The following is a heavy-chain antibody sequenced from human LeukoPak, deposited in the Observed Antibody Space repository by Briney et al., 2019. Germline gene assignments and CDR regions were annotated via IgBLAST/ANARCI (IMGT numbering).Heavy chain of an antibody. Sequence: PGGCLRLSCAASQFTFSNYAMNWVRQAPGRGLEWVSGISATGDNTYYADSVKGRFTISRDNSKNTLNLQMNSLRAEDTAVYYCARVRGLLSGMDVWGKGTTVTVSS. CDR3: ARVRGLLSGMDV. CDR1: QFTFSNYA. CDR2: ISATGDNT. J-gene: IGHJ6*04. V-gene: IGHV3-23*01. D-gene: IGHD3/OR15-3a*01.